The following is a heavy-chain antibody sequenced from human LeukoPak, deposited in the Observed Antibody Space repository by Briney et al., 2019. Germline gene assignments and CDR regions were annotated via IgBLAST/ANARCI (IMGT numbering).Heavy chain of an antibody. D-gene: IGHD1-26*01. CDR3: VRGYSGSFLDY. J-gene: IGHJ4*02. Sequence: QPGGSLRLSCAASGFTFSSYWTHWVRQAPGMGLVWVSRINSDGSIASYADSVKGRFTISRDNAKNTLSLQMSSLRAEDTAVYYCVRGYSGSFLDYWGQGTLVTVSS. CDR2: INSDGSIA. V-gene: IGHV3-74*01. CDR1: GFTFSSYW.